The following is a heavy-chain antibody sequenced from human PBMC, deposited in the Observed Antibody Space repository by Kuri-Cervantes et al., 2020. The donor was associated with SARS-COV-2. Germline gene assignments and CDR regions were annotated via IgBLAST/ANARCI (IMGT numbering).Heavy chain of an antibody. D-gene: IGHD5-24*01. J-gene: IGHJ3*02. CDR2: INPNSGGT. CDR1: GYTFTGYY. V-gene: IGHV1-2*02. Sequence: ASVKVSCKASGYTFTGYYMHWVRQAPGQGLEWMGWINPNSGGTNYAQKFQGRVTMTRDTSISTAYMELSRLRSDDTAVYYCAKDEEMATIFGAFDMWGQGTMVTVSS. CDR3: AKDEEMATIFGAFDM.